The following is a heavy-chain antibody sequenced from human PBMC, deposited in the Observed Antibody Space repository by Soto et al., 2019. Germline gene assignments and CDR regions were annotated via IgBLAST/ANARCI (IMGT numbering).Heavy chain of an antibody. CDR3: AIGQWIQLWLGAFDI. D-gene: IGHD5-18*01. J-gene: IGHJ3*02. CDR1: GGSFSGYY. CDR2: INHSGST. V-gene: IGHV4-34*01. Sequence: QVQLQQWGAGLLKPSETLSLTCAVYGGSFSGYYWSWIRQPPGKGLEWIGEINHSGSTNYNPSLKSRVTISVATSKNQFSLKLSSVTAADTAVYYCAIGQWIQLWLGAFDIWGQGTMVTVSS.